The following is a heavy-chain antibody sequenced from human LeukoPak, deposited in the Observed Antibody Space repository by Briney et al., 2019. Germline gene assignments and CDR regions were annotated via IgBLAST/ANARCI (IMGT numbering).Heavy chain of an antibody. CDR3: TKNAGRREGWFDP. J-gene: IGHJ5*02. CDR1: GYTFTSYY. D-gene: IGHD1-26*01. V-gene: IGHV1-46*01. Sequence: ASVKVSCKASGYTFTSYYMHWVRQAPGQGLEWMGIINPSGGSTSYAQKFQGRVTMTRDMSTSTVYMELNSLTTEDTAMYYCTKNAGRREGWFDPWGQGTLVTVSS. CDR2: INPSGGST.